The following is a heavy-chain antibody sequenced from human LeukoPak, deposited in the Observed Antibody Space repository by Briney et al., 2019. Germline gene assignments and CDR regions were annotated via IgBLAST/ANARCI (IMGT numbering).Heavy chain of an antibody. CDR3: ARCSYSSSYFDY. Sequence: SETLSLTCTVSGGSISSGGYYWSWLRQHPGKGLEWIGYIYYSGSTYYNPSLKSRVTISVDTSKNQFSLKLSSVTAADTAVYYCARCSYSSSYFDYWGQGTLVTVSS. D-gene: IGHD6-6*01. V-gene: IGHV4-31*03. CDR1: GGSISSGGYY. CDR2: IYYSGST. J-gene: IGHJ4*02.